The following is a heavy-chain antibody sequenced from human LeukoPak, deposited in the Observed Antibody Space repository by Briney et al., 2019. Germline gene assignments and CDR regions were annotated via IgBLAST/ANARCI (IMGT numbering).Heavy chain of an antibody. CDR3: ARTFVVYCSGGSCSSASHFDY. Sequence: ASVKVSCKASGYTFTGYYMHWVRQAPGQGLEWMGWINPNNGDTNYAQKFQGRVTMTRDTSISTAYMELSRLRSDDTAVYYCARTFVVYCSGGSCSSASHFDYWGQGTLVTVSS. J-gene: IGHJ4*02. V-gene: IGHV1-2*02. CDR1: GYTFTGYY. CDR2: INPNNGDT. D-gene: IGHD2-15*01.